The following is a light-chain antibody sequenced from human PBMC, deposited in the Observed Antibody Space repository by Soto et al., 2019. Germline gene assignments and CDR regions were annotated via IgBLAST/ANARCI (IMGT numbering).Light chain of an antibody. CDR1: CSNIGAGYD. Sequence: VLTQPPSVSGAPVQRVTISCTGSCSNIGAGYDVHWYQQFPGTTPKFLIYGNTNRPSGVPDRFSASKSGTSASLDITGLQAEDEAEYFCQSYDSSLTVVFGGGTKVTVL. J-gene: IGLJ2*01. CDR2: GNT. V-gene: IGLV1-40*01. CDR3: QSYDSSLTVV.